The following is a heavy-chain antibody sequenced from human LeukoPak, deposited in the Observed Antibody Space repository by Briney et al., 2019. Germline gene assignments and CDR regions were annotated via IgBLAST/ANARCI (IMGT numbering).Heavy chain of an antibody. J-gene: IGHJ4*02. CDR2: IYPGDSET. D-gene: IGHD6-6*01. CDR3: ARLKDSSSSALFDY. V-gene: IGHV5-51*01. Sequence: GESLKISCKGSGYSFTSYWIHWVRQMPGKGLEWMGIIYPGDSETRYSPSFQGQVTISADKSISTAYLQWSSLKASDTAMYYCARLKDSSSSALFDYWGQGTLVTVSS. CDR1: GYSFTSYW.